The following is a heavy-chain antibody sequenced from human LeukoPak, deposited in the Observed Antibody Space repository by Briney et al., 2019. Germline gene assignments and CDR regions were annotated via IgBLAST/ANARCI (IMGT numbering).Heavy chain of an antibody. V-gene: IGHV3-21*01. D-gene: IGHD3-22*01. J-gene: IGHJ4*02. CDR1: GFTFSSYS. CDR3: ARHVVAVGFDY. CDR2: ITSSSSYI. Sequence: GGSLRLSCAASGFTFSSYSMNWVRQAPGKGLEWVSSITSSSSYIYYADSVKGRFTISRDNAKNSLYLQMNSLRAEDTAVYYCARHVVAVGFDYWGQGTLVTVSS.